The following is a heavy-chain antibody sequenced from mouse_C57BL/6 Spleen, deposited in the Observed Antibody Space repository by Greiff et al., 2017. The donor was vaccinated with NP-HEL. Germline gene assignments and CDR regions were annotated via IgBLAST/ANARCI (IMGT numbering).Heavy chain of an antibody. CDR2: IYPRSGNT. CDR1: GYTFTSYG. Sequence: VQLQQSGAELARPGASVKLSCKASGYTFTSYGISWVKQRTGQGLEWIGEIYPRSGNTYYNEKFKGKATLTADKSSSTAYMELSSLTSEDSAVYFGARYEGGNYYFDYWGQGTTLTVSS. V-gene: IGHV1-81*01. D-gene: IGHD2-1*01. J-gene: IGHJ2*01. CDR3: ARYEGGNYYFDY.